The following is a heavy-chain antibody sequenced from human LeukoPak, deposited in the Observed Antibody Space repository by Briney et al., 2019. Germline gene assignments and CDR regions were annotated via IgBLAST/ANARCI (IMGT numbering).Heavy chain of an antibody. J-gene: IGHJ3*02. V-gene: IGHV3-9*01. CDR2: ISWNSGSI. CDR3: AKDPIHDYGDYIAAFDI. D-gene: IGHD4-17*01. CDR1: GFTFDDYA. Sequence: PGGSLRLSCAASGFTFDDYAMHWVRQAPGKGLEWVSGISWNSGSIGYADSVKGRFTISRDNAKNSLYLRMNSLRAEDTALYYCAKDPIHDYGDYIAAFDIWGQGTMVTVSS.